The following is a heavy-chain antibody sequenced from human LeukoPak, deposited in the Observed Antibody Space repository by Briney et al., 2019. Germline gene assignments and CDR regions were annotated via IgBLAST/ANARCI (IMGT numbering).Heavy chain of an antibody. V-gene: IGHV4-59*01. D-gene: IGHD3-22*01. CDR2: IYYSGST. CDR3: ARARRYYDSSGYYPKAYYYGMDV. Sequence: SETLSLTCTVSGGSISIYYWSWIRQPPGKGLEWIGYIYYSGSTNYNPSLKSRVTISVDTSKNQFSLKLSSVTAADTAVYYCARARRYYDSSGYYPKAYYYGMDVWGQGTTVTVSS. J-gene: IGHJ6*02. CDR1: GGSISIYY.